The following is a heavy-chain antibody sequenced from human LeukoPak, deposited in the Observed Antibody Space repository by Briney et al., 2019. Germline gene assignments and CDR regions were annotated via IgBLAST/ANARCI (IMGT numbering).Heavy chain of an antibody. V-gene: IGHV3-43*01. Sequence: GGSLRLSCAASGFTFDDYTMHWVRQAPGKGLEWVSPISWDGGSTYYADSVKGRFTISRDSSKNSLYLQMNSLRTEDTAFYYCTKDSHSSSSGHGYYYYYMDVWGKGTTVTVSS. J-gene: IGHJ6*03. CDR2: ISWDGGST. CDR3: TKDSHSSSSGHGYYYYYMDV. CDR1: GFTFDDYT. D-gene: IGHD6-6*01.